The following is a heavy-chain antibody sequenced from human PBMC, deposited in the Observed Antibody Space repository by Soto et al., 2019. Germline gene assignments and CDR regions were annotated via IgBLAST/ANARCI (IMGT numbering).Heavy chain of an antibody. CDR2: IYYSGST. CDR3: ARVVIMKYFGMDV. D-gene: IGHD3-3*01. V-gene: IGHV4-30-4*01. CDR1: GGSISNSDHY. Sequence: QVQLQESGPGLVKPSQTLSLSCTVSGGSISNSDHYWSWIRQPPGRGLEWIGYIYYSGSTYYNPSLKSRVTISLDTSNNQFSLNLSSVTAADTAVYYCARVVIMKYFGMDVWGQGTTVTVSS. J-gene: IGHJ6*02.